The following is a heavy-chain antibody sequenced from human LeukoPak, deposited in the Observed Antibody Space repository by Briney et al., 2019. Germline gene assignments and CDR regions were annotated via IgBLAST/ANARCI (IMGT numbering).Heavy chain of an antibody. V-gene: IGHV4-30-2*01. CDR3: ARDGGTTSNPSHDTFAI. J-gene: IGHJ3*02. CDR2: ISHSKSA. Sequence: PSETLSLTCTASGGSISSGANYWSWIPQPPGRGLEWIGYISHSKSAYYSPSLESRITISVNRSKNQFSLKLKSVTAADTAIYYCARDGGTTSNPSHDTFAIWGQGTMVAVSS. D-gene: IGHD4-11*01. CDR1: GGSISSGANY.